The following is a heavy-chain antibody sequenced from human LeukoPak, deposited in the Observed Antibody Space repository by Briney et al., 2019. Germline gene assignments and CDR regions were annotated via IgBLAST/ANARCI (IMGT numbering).Heavy chain of an antibody. CDR2: IYPGDSDT. D-gene: IGHD1-26*01. V-gene: IGHV5-51*01. Sequence: GESLKISCKGSGYSFTNYWIGWVRQMPGKGLEWMGIIYPGDSDTRYSPSFQGQVTISADKSISTAYLQWSGLKASDTAMCYCTRLYSGSSGYFDYWGQEPWSPSPQ. J-gene: IGHJ4*01. CDR1: GYSFTNYW. CDR3: TRLYSGSSGYFDY.